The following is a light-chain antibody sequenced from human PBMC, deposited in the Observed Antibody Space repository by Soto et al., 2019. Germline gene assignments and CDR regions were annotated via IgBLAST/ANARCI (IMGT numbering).Light chain of an antibody. Sequence: DVRMTQSPSSLSASVGDRVTITCRASQAIATYLAWYQQKPGQVPELLIYDASTLQSGVPSRFSGSASGTEFTLTINSLQPEDVATYYCQKYNSAPHTFGGGTKVEMK. J-gene: IGKJ4*01. CDR2: DAS. CDR1: QAIATY. V-gene: IGKV1-27*01. CDR3: QKYNSAPHT.